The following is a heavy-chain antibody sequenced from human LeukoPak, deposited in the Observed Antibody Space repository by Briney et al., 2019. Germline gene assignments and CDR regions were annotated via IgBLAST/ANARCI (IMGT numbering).Heavy chain of an antibody. D-gene: IGHD1-14*01. CDR3: ARQPPQYYGMDV. CDR1: GGSFSNYY. CDR2: IYTSGST. J-gene: IGHJ6*02. V-gene: IGHV4-4*07. Sequence: SETLSLTCAVSGGSFSNYYWSWIRQPAGKGLEWIGRIYTSGSTNYNPSVKSRVTMSVDTSNNQLSLKLTSVTAADTAVYYCARQPPQYYGMDVWGQGTTVTVSS.